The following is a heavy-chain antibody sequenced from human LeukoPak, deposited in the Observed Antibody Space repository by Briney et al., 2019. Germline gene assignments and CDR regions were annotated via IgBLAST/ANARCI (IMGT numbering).Heavy chain of an antibody. Sequence: GGSLRLSCAASGFTFSSYALSWVRQAPGKGLEWVSAISGSGGNTYYADTVRGRFTISRDTSKSMVYLQMNSLRAEDTAVYYCATTGVSGTWGYYFYMDVWGKGTTVTVSS. CDR3: ATTGVSGTWGYYFYMDV. CDR2: ISGSGGNT. J-gene: IGHJ6*03. CDR1: GFTFSSYA. V-gene: IGHV3-23*01. D-gene: IGHD6-6*01.